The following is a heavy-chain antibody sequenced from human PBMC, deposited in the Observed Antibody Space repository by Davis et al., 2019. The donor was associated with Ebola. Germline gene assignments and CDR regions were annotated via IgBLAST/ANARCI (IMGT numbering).Heavy chain of an antibody. Sequence: SVKVSCKASGGTFSSYAISWVRQAPGQGLEWMGGIIPIFGTANYAQKFQGRVTITADKSTSTAYMELSSLRSEDTAVYYCARAPRATITFYYYYGMDVWGQGTTVTVSS. D-gene: IGHD5-12*01. CDR2: IIPIFGTA. CDR1: GGTFSSYA. J-gene: IGHJ6*02. CDR3: ARAPRATITFYYYYGMDV. V-gene: IGHV1-69*06.